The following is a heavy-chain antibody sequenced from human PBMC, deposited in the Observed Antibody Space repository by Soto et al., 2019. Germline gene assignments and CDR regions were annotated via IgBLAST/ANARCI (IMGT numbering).Heavy chain of an antibody. CDR3: ARGGIAAESSARYMDV. CDR1: GFTFSSYD. CDR2: IGTAGDT. J-gene: IGHJ6*02. V-gene: IGHV3-13*01. D-gene: IGHD6-13*01. Sequence: GGSLRLSCAASGFTFSSYDMHWVRQATGKGLEWVSAIGTAGDTYYPGSVKGRFTISRENAKNSLYLQMNSLRAEDTAVYYCARGGIAAESSARYMDVWGQGTTVTVSS.